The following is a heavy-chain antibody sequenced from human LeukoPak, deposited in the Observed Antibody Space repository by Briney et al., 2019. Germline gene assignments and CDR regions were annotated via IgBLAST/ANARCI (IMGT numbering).Heavy chain of an antibody. Sequence: SETLSLTCAVYGGSFSGYYWSWIRQPPGKGLEWIGYIYYSGSTYYNPSLKSRVTISVDTSKNQFSLKLSSVTAADTAVYYCASRSVPGNFDYWGQGTLVTVSS. CDR1: GGSFSGYY. J-gene: IGHJ4*02. CDR2: IYYSGST. V-gene: IGHV4-30-4*01. D-gene: IGHD2-2*01. CDR3: ASRSVPGNFDY.